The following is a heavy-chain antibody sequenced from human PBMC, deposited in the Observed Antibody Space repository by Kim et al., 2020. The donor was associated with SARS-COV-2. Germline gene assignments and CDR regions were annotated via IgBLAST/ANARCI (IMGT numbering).Heavy chain of an antibody. Sequence: GGSLRLSCAASGFTFSTYGMHWVRQAPGKGLEWVALTYSDGSNKYYADSVKGRFTISRDNSKNTLYLQMNSLRAEDTAVYYCATDTLNFGGDCYFIYFYGIDVWGQGTTVTVSS. CDR2: TYSDGSNK. V-gene: IGHV3-30*03. D-gene: IGHD2-21*02. CDR3: ATDTLNFGGDCYFIYFYGIDV. CDR1: GFTFSTYG. J-gene: IGHJ6*02.